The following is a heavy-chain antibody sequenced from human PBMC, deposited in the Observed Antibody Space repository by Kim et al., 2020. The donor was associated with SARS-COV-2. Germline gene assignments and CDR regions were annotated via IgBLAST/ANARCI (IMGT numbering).Heavy chain of an antibody. CDR3: ARGPSKKYQLLKTFDY. CDR1: GGSFSGYY. V-gene: IGHV4-34*01. CDR2: INHSGST. D-gene: IGHD2-2*01. Sequence: SETLSLTCAVYGGSFSGYYWSWIRQPPGKGLEWIGEINHSGSTNYNPSLKSRVTISVDTSKNQFSLKLSSVTAADTAVYYCARGPSKKYQLLKTFDYWGQGTLVTVSS. J-gene: IGHJ4*02.